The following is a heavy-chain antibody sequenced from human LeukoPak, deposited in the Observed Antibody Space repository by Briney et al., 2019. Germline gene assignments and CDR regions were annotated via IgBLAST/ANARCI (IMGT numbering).Heavy chain of an antibody. V-gene: IGHV3-23*01. Sequence: GGSLRLSCAASGFTFSNYAMNWVRQAPGKGLEWVSAISGSGVSTYSADSGKGRFPISRDNSKNTLYLQMNSLRGEATAVYYCAKDHMRDGYNYGYWYFDLWGRGTLVTVSS. CDR1: GFTFSNYA. D-gene: IGHD5-24*01. CDR2: ISGSGVST. CDR3: AKDHMRDGYNYGYWYFDL. J-gene: IGHJ2*01.